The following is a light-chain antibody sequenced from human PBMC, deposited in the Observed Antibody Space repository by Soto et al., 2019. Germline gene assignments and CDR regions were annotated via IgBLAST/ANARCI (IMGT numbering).Light chain of an antibody. V-gene: IGKV1-13*02. Sequence: AIQLTQSPSSLSASVGDRVTITCRASQDISSSLAWYQQKAGKAPKLLIYGASILQSGVPSGFSGSGFGPDFTLTISSLRAEDFAIYFCQQTKSYPSTFGGGTRVEI. J-gene: IGKJ4*01. CDR1: QDISSS. CDR2: GAS. CDR3: QQTKSYPST.